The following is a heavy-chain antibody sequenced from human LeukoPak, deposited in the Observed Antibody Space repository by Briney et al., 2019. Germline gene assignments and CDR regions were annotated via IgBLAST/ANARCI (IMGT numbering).Heavy chain of an antibody. Sequence: ASVKVSCKASGYTFTYCSLHWLQQAPGQGLERMRWITLYNGNTDYAKKFQGRVTITRDMSLKTAYIELSSLRSEDSAVYYWARQWEPYFDYWGQGTLVTVSS. D-gene: IGHD1-26*01. CDR2: ITLYNGNT. V-gene: IGHV1-68*01. CDR1: GYTFTYCS. CDR3: ARQWEPYFDY. J-gene: IGHJ4*02.